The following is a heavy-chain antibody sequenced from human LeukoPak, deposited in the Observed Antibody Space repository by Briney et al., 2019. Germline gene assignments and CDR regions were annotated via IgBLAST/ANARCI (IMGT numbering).Heavy chain of an antibody. D-gene: IGHD3-10*01. V-gene: IGHV1-2*02. J-gene: IGHJ4*02. CDR1: GYTFTGYY. CDR3: ATLRPITMVRGAFDY. Sequence: ASVKVSCKASGYTFTGYYTHWVRQAPGQGLEWMGWINPNSGGTNYAQKFQGRVTMTRDTSISTAYMELSRLRSDDTAVYYCATLRPITMVRGAFDYWGQGTLVTVSS. CDR2: INPNSGGT.